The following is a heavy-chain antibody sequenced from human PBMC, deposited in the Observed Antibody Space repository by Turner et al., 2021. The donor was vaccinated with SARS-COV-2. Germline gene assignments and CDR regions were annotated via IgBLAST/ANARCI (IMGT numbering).Heavy chain of an antibody. J-gene: IGHJ4*02. CDR3: VRSDVNAWYGLLDY. CDR2: ISDDGSSP. CDR1: GFTFSKFF. D-gene: IGHD3-16*01. V-gene: IGHV3-74*01. Sequence: EVQLVESGGGLVQPEGSLRPSCAASGFTFSKFFMHWVRQAPGKGLVWVSRISDDGSSPAYADSVKGRFTISRDNAKNTLYLQMNSLTAEDSAVYYCVRSDVNAWYGLLDYWGQGTLVTVSS.